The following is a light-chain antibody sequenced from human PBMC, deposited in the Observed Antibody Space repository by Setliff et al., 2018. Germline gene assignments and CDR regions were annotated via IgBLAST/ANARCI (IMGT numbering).Light chain of an antibody. CDR1: SSDVGGYNH. CDR3: SSYASSINPYV. J-gene: IGLJ1*01. Sequence: QSALTQPPSASGSPGQSVTISCTGTSSDVGGYNHVSWYQQHPGKAPKLLTYGVSKRPSGVPDRFSGSKSGNTASLTVSGLQADDEADYYCSSYASSINPYVFGTGTKVTVL. V-gene: IGLV2-8*01. CDR2: GVS.